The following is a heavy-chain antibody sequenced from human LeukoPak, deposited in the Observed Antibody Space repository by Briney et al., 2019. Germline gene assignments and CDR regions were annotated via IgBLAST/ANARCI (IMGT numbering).Heavy chain of an antibody. CDR3: AKDIVGGGNDY. CDR2: IDFSGDYI. Sequence: GGSLGLSCAASGFTFNAYSMTWVRQGPGKGLEWVSTIDFSGDYIYYADSLKGRFTISRDNAKNSIYLQMNSLRVEDTAIYYCAKDIVGGGNDYWGQGTLVTVSS. V-gene: IGHV3-21*01. J-gene: IGHJ4*02. CDR1: GFTFNAYS. D-gene: IGHD2-21*01.